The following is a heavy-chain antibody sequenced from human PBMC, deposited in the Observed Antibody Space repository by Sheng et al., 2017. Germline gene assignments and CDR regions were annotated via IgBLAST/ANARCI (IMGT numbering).Heavy chain of an antibody. D-gene: IGHD1-26*01. J-gene: IGHJ3*02. V-gene: IGHV3-21*01. CDR3: ARDLIVGTRGRLFLII. Sequence: EVQLVGSGGGLVKPGGSLRLSCAASGFTFSIYGMNWVRQAPGKGLEWVSSISHSSTYIYYADSVKGRFTLSRDNAKNSLYLQMNSLRAEDTAVYYCARDLIVGTRGRLFLIIWGRGDNGHRLF. CDR1: GFTFSIYG. CDR2: ISHSSTYI.